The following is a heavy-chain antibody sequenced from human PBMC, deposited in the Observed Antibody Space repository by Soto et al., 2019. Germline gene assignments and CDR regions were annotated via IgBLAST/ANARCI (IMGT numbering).Heavy chain of an antibody. CDR2: ISSSGSTI. J-gene: IGHJ2*01. V-gene: IGHV3-48*03. CDR3: ARGERQTERQNGLFWYFDL. CDR1: GFTFSSYE. D-gene: IGHD3-16*01. Sequence: EVQLVESGGGLVQPGGSLRLSCAASGFTFSSYEMNWVRQAPGKGLEWVSYISSSGSTIYYADSVKGRFTISRDNAKNSLYLQMNSLRAEDTAVYYCARGERQTERQNGLFWYFDLWGRGTLVTVSS.